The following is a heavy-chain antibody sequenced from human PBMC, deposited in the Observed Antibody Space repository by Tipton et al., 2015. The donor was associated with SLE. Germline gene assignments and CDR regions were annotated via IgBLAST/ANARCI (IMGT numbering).Heavy chain of an antibody. D-gene: IGHD6-13*01. CDR1: GGSISSHY. Sequence: LRLSCTVSGGSISSHYWSWIRQPPGKGLEWIGYIYYSGSTNYNPSLKSRVTISVDTSKNQFSLKLSSVTAADTAVYYCARAGQQLGWGWFDPWGQGTLVTVSS. CDR2: IYYSGST. V-gene: IGHV4-59*11. J-gene: IGHJ5*02. CDR3: ARAGQQLGWGWFDP.